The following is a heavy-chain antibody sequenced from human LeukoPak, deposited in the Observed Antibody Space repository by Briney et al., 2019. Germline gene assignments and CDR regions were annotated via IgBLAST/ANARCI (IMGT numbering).Heavy chain of an antibody. J-gene: IGHJ4*02. Sequence: GGSLRLSCAASGLTVSSDYMSWVRQVPGKGLEWVSVLYTGGNTYYADSVKGRFTISRDNSKNTLYLQMNSLRAEDTAIYYCARVGRGDIYGYGDYWGQGTLVTVSS. CDR1: GLTVSSDY. V-gene: IGHV3-66*01. D-gene: IGHD5-18*01. CDR3: ARVGRGDIYGYGDY. CDR2: LYTGGNT.